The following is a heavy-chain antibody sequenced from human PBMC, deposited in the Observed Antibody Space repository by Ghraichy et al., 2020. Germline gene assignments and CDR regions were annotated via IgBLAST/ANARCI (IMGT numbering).Heavy chain of an antibody. CDR1: GGSFSGYY. J-gene: IGHJ4*02. Sequence: SETLSLTCAVYGGSFSGYYWSWIRQPPGKGLEWIGEINHSGSTNYNPSLKSRVTISVDTSKNQFSLKLSSVTAADTAVYYCASFPGDPGDYWGQGTLVTVSS. D-gene: IGHD4-17*01. CDR2: INHSGST. V-gene: IGHV4-34*01. CDR3: ASFPGDPGDY.